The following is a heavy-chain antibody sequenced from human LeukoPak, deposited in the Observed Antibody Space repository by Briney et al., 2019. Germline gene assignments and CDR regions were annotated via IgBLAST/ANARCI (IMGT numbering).Heavy chain of an antibody. CDR1: GFTSSSYA. D-gene: IGHD6-19*01. J-gene: IGHJ4*02. CDR3: ARAIKAVAGTFHRDYYFDY. CDR2: ISYDGSNK. V-gene: IGHV3-30*04. Sequence: GGSLRLSCAASGFTSSSYAMHWVRQAPGKGLEWVAVISYDGSNKYHADSVKGRFTISRDNSKNTLYLQMNSLRAEDTAVYYCARAIKAVAGTFHRDYYFDYWGQGALVTVSS.